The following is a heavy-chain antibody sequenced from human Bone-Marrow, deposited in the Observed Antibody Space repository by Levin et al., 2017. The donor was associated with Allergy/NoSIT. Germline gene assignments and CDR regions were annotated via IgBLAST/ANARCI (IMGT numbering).Heavy chain of an antibody. V-gene: IGHV3-49*03. CDR3: TRDYYGSGSYYRFDY. CDR1: GFTFGDYA. Sequence: GGSLRLSCTASGFTFGDYAMSWFRQAPGKGLEWVGFIRSKAYGGTTEYAASVKGRFTISRDDSKSIAYLQMNSLKTEDTAVYYCTRDYYGSGSYYRFDYWGQGTLVTVSS. CDR2: IRSKAYGGTT. D-gene: IGHD3-10*01. J-gene: IGHJ4*02.